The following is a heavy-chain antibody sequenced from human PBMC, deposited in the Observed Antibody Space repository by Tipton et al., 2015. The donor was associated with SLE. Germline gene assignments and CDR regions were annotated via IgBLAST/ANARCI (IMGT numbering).Heavy chain of an antibody. V-gene: IGHV4-59*01. D-gene: IGHD2-2*01. Sequence: TLSLTCTVSGGSISTYFWSWIRQPPGKRLEWIGYISYSGSTKYDPSLKSRATISVDTSKNQFSLKLSSVTAADTAVYYCASLPQGYCSTINCSPRMDVWGKGTTVTVSS. CDR1: GGSISTYF. J-gene: IGHJ6*04. CDR3: ASLPQGYCSTINCSPRMDV. CDR2: ISYSGST.